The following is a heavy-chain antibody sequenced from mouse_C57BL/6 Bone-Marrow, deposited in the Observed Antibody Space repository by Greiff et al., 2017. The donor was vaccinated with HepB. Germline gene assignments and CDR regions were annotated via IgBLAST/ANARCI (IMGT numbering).Heavy chain of an antibody. CDR2: INSSTGGT. Sequence: EVKLVESGPELVKPGASVKISCKASFYSFTGYYMNWVKQSPEKSLEWIGDINSSTGGTTYNQKFKAKATLTVDKSSSTAYMQLKSLTSEDSAVYYCAYYGFDYWGQGTTLTVSS. V-gene: IGHV1-42*01. CDR3: AYYGFDY. J-gene: IGHJ2*01. CDR1: FYSFTGYY. D-gene: IGHD1-1*01.